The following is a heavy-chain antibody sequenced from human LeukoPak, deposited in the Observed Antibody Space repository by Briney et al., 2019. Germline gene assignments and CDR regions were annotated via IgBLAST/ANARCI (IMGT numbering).Heavy chain of an antibody. CDR2: IVVGSGNT. J-gene: IGHJ4*02. V-gene: IGHV1-58*02. Sequence: SVKVSCKASGFTFTSSAMQWVRQARGQRLEWIGWIVVGSGNTNYAQKFQERVTITRDMSTSTAYMELSSLRSEDTAVYYCARAPYGDAKPDDYWGQGTLVTVSS. CDR1: GFTFTSSA. CDR3: ARAPYGDAKPDDY. D-gene: IGHD4-17*01.